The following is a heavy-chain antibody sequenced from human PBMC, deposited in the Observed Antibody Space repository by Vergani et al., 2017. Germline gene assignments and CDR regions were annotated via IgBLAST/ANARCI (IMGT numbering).Heavy chain of an antibody. CDR3: TRGRYRSSWYFDSYYGMDV. J-gene: IGHJ6*02. V-gene: IGHV3-49*05. Sequence: EVQLVESGGGLVKPGRSLRLSCTASGFTFGDYAMSWFRQAPGKGLEWVGFIRSKAYGGTTEYAASVKGRFTISRDDSKSIAYLQMNSLKTEDTAVYYCTRGRYRSSWYFDSYYGMDVWGQGTTVTVSS. D-gene: IGHD6-13*01. CDR2: IRSKAYGGTT. CDR1: GFTFGDYA.